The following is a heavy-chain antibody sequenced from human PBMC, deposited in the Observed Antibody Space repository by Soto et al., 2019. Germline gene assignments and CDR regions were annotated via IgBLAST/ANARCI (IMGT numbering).Heavy chain of an antibody. CDR3: ARRQLVHEPTDGWFDP. V-gene: IGHV4-39*01. CDR2: IYYSGST. Sequence: SETLSLTCTVSGGSISSSSYYWGWIRQPPGKGLEWIGSIYYSGSTYYNPSLKSRVTISVDTSKNQFSLKLSSVTAADTAVYYCARRQLVHEPTDGWFDPWGQGTLVTVSS. CDR1: GGSISSSSYY. D-gene: IGHD6-13*01. J-gene: IGHJ5*02.